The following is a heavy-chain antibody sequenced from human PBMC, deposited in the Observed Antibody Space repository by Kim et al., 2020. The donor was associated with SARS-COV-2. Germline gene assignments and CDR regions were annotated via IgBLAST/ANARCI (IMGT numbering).Heavy chain of an antibody. CDR2: IYYSGST. V-gene: IGHV4-39*01. Sequence: SETLSLTCTVSGGSISSSSYYWGWIRQPPGKGLEWIGSIYYSGSTYYNPSLKSRVTISVDTSKNQFSLKLSSVTAADTAVYYCARHGGRSYFQHWGQGTLVTVSS. CDR1: GGSISSSSYY. CDR3: ARHGGRSYFQH. J-gene: IGHJ1*01. D-gene: IGHD3-16*01.